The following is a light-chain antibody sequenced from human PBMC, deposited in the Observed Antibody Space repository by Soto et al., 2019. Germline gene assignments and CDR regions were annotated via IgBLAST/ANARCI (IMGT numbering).Light chain of an antibody. CDR1: QRVTGN. V-gene: IGKV3-15*01. Sequence: EMTQFSVTLSVSPGERATLSCRASQRVTGNVAWYQQKHGQAPRLLIYGASTRATGIPDRFSGGVSGTEFTLTISSLQSEDVAVYYCQQRSSWPITFGQGTRLEIK. CDR2: GAS. CDR3: QQRSSWPIT. J-gene: IGKJ5*01.